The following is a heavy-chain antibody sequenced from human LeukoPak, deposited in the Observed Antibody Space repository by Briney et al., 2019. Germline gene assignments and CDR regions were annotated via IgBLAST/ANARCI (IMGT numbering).Heavy chain of an antibody. CDR2: TYYRSKWYN. D-gene: IGHD6-13*01. J-gene: IGHJ4*02. CDR1: GDSVSSNSAA. CDR3: ARHSSSWYSRGFDY. V-gene: IGHV6-1*01. Sequence: SQTLSLTCAISGDSVSSNSAAWNCIRQSPSRGLEWLGRTYYRSKWYNDYAVSVKSRIAINPDTSKNQFSLQLNSVTPEDTAVYYCARHSSSWYSRGFDYWGQGTLVTVSS.